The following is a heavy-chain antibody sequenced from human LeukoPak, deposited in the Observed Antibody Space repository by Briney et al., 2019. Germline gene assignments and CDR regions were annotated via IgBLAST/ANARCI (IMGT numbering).Heavy chain of an antibody. CDR3: ARVSRDSGNYYTFLDY. CDR1: GGPISSGDYY. V-gene: IGHV4-39*07. Sequence: SETLSLTCTVSGGPISSGDYYWGWIRQPPGMGPEWIGSINYRGTTYYNPSLQSRVAISVDTSKNQFSLQLTSVTATDTAVYYCARVSRDSGNYYTFLDYWGQGTLVTVSS. J-gene: IGHJ4*02. D-gene: IGHD1-26*01. CDR2: INYRGTT.